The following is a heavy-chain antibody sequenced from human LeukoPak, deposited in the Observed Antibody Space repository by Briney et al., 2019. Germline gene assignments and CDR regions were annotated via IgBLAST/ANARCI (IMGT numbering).Heavy chain of an antibody. J-gene: IGHJ4*02. CDR3: ARGRGLWFGELSRAFDY. CDR2: INHSGST. D-gene: IGHD3-10*01. Sequence: PSETLSLTCAVYGGSFSGYYWSWIRQPPGKGLEWIGEINHSGSTNYNPSLKSRVTISVDTSKTQFSLKLSSVTAADTAVYYCARGRGLWFGELSRAFDYWGQGTLVTVSS. CDR1: GGSFSGYY. V-gene: IGHV4-34*01.